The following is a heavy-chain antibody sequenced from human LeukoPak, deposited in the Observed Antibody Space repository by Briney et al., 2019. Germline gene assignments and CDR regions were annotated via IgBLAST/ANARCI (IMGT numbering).Heavy chain of an antibody. CDR1: GYTFTSYG. V-gene: IGHV1-18*01. CDR3: AGEAPPEMATTLIDY. CDR2: ISAYNGNT. J-gene: IGHJ4*02. Sequence: SVKVSCKASGYTFTSYGISWVRQAPGQGLEWMGWISAYNGNTNYAQKLQGRVTMTTDTSTSTAYMELRSLRSDDTAVYYCAGEAPPEMATTLIDYWGQGTLVTVSS. D-gene: IGHD5-24*01.